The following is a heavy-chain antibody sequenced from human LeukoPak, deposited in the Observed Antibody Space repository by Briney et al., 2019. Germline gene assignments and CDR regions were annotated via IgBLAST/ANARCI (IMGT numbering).Heavy chain of an antibody. Sequence: PSETLSLTCTVSGGSISSYYWSWIRQPPGKGLEWIGYIYYSGTTNYNPSLKSRVTISVDTSENQFSLKLSSVTAADTAVYYCARDYGGNSYNWFDPWGQGTLVTVSS. V-gene: IGHV4-59*01. J-gene: IGHJ5*02. CDR2: IYYSGTT. CDR1: GGSISSYY. CDR3: ARDYGGNSYNWFDP. D-gene: IGHD4-23*01.